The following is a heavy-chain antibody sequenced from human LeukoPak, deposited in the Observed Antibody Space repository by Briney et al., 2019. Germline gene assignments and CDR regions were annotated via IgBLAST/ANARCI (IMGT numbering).Heavy chain of an antibody. CDR1: GFTFSSYA. CDR3: ARLDVSTSSSKFDS. D-gene: IGHD2-2*01. CDR2: ISYDGSNK. Sequence: GGSLRLSCAASGFTFSSYAMHWVRQAPGKGLEWVAVISYDGSNKYYADSVKGRFTISRDNSKNTLYLQMNSLRAEDTAVYYCARLDVSTSSSKFDSWGQGTLVTISS. J-gene: IGHJ4*02. V-gene: IGHV3-30-3*01.